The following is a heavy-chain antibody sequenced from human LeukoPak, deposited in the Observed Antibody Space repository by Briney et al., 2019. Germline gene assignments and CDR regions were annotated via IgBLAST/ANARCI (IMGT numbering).Heavy chain of an antibody. D-gene: IGHD6-19*01. CDR3: ARDSYSSGWGDY. CDR2: ISSGSTYT. Sequence: GGSLRLSCAASGFTFSDYYMSWIRQAPGKGLEWVSYISSGSTYTNHADSVKGRFTISRDNAKKSLYLQMNSLRVEDTAMYYCARDSYSSGWGDYWGQGILVTVSS. V-gene: IGHV3-11*06. J-gene: IGHJ4*02. CDR1: GFTFSDYY.